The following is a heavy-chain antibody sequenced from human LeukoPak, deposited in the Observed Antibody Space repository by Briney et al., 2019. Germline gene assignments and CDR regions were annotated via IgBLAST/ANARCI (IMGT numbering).Heavy chain of an antibody. CDR1: GYSFTSYW. CDR3: ARDKYYDFWSGYSPSGMDV. Sequence: GESLKISCKGSGYSFTSYWIGWVRQLPGTGLEWMGIIYPGDSDTRYSPSFQGQVTISADKSISTAYLQWSSLRASDTAMYYCARDKYYDFWSGYSPSGMDVWGQGTTVTVSS. CDR2: IYPGDSDT. D-gene: IGHD3-3*01. V-gene: IGHV5-51*01. J-gene: IGHJ6*02.